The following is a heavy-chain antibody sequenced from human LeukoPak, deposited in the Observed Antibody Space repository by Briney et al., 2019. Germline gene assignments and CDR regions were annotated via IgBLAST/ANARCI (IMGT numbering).Heavy chain of an antibody. CDR2: IYYSGST. D-gene: IGHD1-26*01. J-gene: IGHJ4*02. CDR1: GGSISSSSYY. CDR3: ASAKWGRWELL. V-gene: IGHV4-39*07. Sequence: SETLSLTCTVSGGSISSSSYYWGWIRQPPGKGLEWIGNIYYSGSTYYNPSLKSRLTISVDTSKNQFSLKLICVTAADTAVYYCASAKWGRWELLWGQGTLVTVSS.